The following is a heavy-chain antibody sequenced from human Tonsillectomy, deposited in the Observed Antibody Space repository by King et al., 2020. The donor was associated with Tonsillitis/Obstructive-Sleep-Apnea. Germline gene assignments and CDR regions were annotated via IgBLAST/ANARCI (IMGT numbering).Heavy chain of an antibody. CDR3: ARDGCVTIFGVAGDAFDF. CDR2: ISTNGGST. J-gene: IGHJ3*01. Sequence: VQLVESGGGLVQPGGSLRLSCAASGFTFSNYAMHWVRRAPGKGLEYVSGISTNGGSTYYANSVKGRFTISRDNSKNTLYLQMGSLRAEDIAVYFCARDGCVTIFGVAGDAFDFWGQGTMVTVSS. V-gene: IGHV3-64*01. D-gene: IGHD3-3*01. CDR1: GFTFSNYA.